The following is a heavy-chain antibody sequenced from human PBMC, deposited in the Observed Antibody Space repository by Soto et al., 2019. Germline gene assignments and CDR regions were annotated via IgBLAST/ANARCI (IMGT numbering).Heavy chain of an antibody. CDR3: AKHTLFSDSWYEDY. V-gene: IGHV3-23*01. CDR2: ISGSGRST. J-gene: IGHJ4*02. CDR1: GFSFSICA. Sequence: PGGSLRLSCAASGFSFSICAMSWVRQSPGKGLEWVSFISGSGRSTDYADSVKGSFTMSRDNSKNMVFLQMNSLSAEDKAVYYCAKHTLFSDSWYEDYWGQGTLVTVSS. D-gene: IGHD6-13*01.